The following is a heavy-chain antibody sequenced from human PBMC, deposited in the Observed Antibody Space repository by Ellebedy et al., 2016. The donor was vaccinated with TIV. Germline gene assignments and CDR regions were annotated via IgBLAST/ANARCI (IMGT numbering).Heavy chain of an antibody. CDR1: GDPMNSISYY. D-gene: IGHD1-1*01. CDR2: LYYSGST. CDR3: ARGNWNDVYAIDS. V-gene: IGHV4-39*07. Sequence: MPSETLSLTCTVSGDPMNSISYYWASIRQATGKGLAWIGNLYYSGSTYYNPSLKSRASLSVDTSKTQFSLRLNSVTAADTAVYFCARGNWNDVYAIDSWGQGTLVTVSS. J-gene: IGHJ4*02.